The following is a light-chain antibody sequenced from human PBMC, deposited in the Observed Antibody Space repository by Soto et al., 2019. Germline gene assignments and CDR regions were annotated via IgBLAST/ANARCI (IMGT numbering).Light chain of an antibody. CDR3: SSYTSSSTYV. CDR2: EVS. J-gene: IGLJ1*01. Sequence: QSALTQPASVSGSPGQSITISCTGTSSDVGGYNYVSWSQQHPGKAPQLMIYEVSKRPSGVPNRFSGSKSGNTASLTISGLQAEDEADYYCSSYTSSSTYVFGTGTKLTVL. CDR1: SSDVGGYNY. V-gene: IGLV2-14*01.